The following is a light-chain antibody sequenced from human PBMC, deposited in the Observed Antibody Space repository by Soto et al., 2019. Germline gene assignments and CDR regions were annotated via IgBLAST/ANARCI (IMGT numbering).Light chain of an antibody. CDR1: SDHSNYA. V-gene: IGLV4-69*01. Sequence: QPVLTQSPSASASLGASVKLTCTLSSDHSNYAIAWHQQQPEKGPRFLMKVNSDGSHNKGDGIPDRFSGSSSGAERYLTISSLQSEDEADYYCQTWGTHIYVLFGGGTKLTVL. CDR2: VNSDGSH. CDR3: QTWGTHIYVL. J-gene: IGLJ2*01.